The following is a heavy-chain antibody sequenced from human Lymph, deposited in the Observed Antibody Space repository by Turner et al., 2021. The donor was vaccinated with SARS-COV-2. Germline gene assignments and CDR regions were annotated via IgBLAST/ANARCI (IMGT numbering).Heavy chain of an antibody. Sequence: DVQLGESGGGLVEPGGALRPASAASGFTFSYYGGSWVRQAPGKGLEWVGNIKQDGSNNYYAASVKGRITISKDTAKNSLFLQRNSMRAEDTAVYCCARMGSSSWYFDYWGQGTLVTVSS. CDR3: ARMGSSSWYFDY. V-gene: IGHV3-7*01. CDR2: IKQDGSNN. D-gene: IGHD1-26*01. CDR1: GFTFSYYG. J-gene: IGHJ4*02.